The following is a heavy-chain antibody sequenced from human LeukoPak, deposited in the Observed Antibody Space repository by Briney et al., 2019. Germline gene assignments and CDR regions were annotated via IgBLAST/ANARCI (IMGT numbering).Heavy chain of an antibody. D-gene: IGHD3-3*01. V-gene: IGHV4-61*02. CDR2: IYTSGST. Sequence: PSQTLSLTCTVSGGSISSGSYYWSWIRQPAGKGLEWIGRIYTSGSTNYNPSLKSRVTISVDTSKNQFSLKLSSVTAADTAVYYCAREGAYYDFWSGYYKGYYYYYIDVWGKGTTVTVSS. CDR3: AREGAYYDFWSGYYKGYYYYYIDV. J-gene: IGHJ6*03. CDR1: GGSISSGSYY.